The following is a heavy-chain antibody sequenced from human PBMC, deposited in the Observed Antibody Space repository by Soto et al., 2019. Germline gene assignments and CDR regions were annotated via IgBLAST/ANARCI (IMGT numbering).Heavy chain of an antibody. CDR2: IYYSGFT. CDR1: GGSITRGGYY. J-gene: IGHJ5*02. V-gene: IGHV4-31*03. Sequence: PSETLSLTCTVSGGSITRGGYYWSWIRQHPGKGLEWIGYIYYSGFTYYNPSLKSRVTISVDTSKNQFSLKLSSVTAADTAVYYRARSVFPWGQGTLVPVSS. CDR3: ARSVFP.